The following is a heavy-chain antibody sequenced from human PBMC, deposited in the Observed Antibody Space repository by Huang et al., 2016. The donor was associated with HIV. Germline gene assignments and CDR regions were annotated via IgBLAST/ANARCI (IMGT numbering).Heavy chain of an antibody. CDR1: GYTFTSYG. Sequence: QIQLVQSGPEVKKPGASVKVACKASGYTFTSYGISWVRQAPGQGLGCLVSISSYMGHATLAQKVQGRVTMTRDTSTNTAYMELKSLRSDDTSVYYCARITLTGYFDYWGQGTLVTVSS. V-gene: IGHV1-18*01. J-gene: IGHJ4*02. D-gene: IGHD3-9*01. CDR3: ARITLTGYFDY. CDR2: ISSYMGHA.